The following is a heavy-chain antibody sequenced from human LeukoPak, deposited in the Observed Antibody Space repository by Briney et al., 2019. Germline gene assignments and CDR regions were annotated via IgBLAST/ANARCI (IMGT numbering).Heavy chain of an antibody. V-gene: IGHV4-59*08. D-gene: IGHD3-22*01. J-gene: IGHJ6*02. Sequence: PSETLSLTCTVSGGSISSYYWSCIRQPPGKGLEWIGYIYYSGSTNYNPSLKSRVTISVDTSKNQFSLKLSSVTAADTAVYYCARLDSSGYHYYYYGMDVWGQGTTVTVSS. CDR3: ARLDSSGYHYYYYGMDV. CDR2: IYYSGST. CDR1: GGSISSYY.